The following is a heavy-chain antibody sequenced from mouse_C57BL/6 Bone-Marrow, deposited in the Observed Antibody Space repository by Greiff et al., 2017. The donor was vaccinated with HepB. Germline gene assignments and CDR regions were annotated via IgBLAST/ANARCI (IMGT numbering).Heavy chain of an antibody. Sequence: VQLKESGGDLVKPGGSLKLSCAASGFTFSSYGMSWVRQTPDKRLEWVATISSGGSYTYYPDSVKGRFTISRDNAKNTLYLQMSSLKSEDTAMYYCATTGGTAYWGQGTLVTVSA. CDR3: ATTGGTAY. J-gene: IGHJ3*01. CDR2: ISSGGSYT. CDR1: GFTFSSYG. D-gene: IGHD4-1*02. V-gene: IGHV5-6*01.